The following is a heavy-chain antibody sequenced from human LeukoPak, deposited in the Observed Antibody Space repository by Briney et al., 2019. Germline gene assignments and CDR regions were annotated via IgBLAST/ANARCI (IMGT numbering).Heavy chain of an antibody. D-gene: IGHD3-3*01. CDR3: ARAGRDYDFWSGYNFDY. CDR2: INHSGST. V-gene: IGHV4-34*01. CDR1: GGSFSGYY. Sequence: SETLSLSCAVYGGSFSGYYWSWIRQPPGKGLEWIGEINHSGSTNYNPSLKSRVTISVDTSKNQFSLKLSSVTAADTAVYYCARAGRDYDFWSGYNFDYWGQGTLVTVSS. J-gene: IGHJ4*02.